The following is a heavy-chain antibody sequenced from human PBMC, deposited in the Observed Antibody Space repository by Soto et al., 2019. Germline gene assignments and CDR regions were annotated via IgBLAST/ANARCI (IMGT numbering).Heavy chain of an antibody. Sequence: GGSLRLSCAASGFTFSGSAMHWVRQASGKGLEWVGRIRSKANSYATAYAASVKGRFTISRDDSKNTAYLQMNSLKTEDTAVYYCTRRLPVTTGAYAFDIWGQGTMVTVSS. J-gene: IGHJ3*02. CDR3: TRRLPVTTGAYAFDI. CDR2: IRSKANSYAT. V-gene: IGHV3-73*01. CDR1: GFTFSGSA. D-gene: IGHD4-17*01.